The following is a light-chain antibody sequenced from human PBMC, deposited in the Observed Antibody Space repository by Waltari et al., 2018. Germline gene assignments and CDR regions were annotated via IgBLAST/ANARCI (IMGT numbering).Light chain of an antibody. CDR3: QQYNNWPET. Sequence: DIVMTQSPATLSVSPGERATLPCRASQSIGSNLAWYQHKPGQAPRFLIYGASTRATGIPARFSGSGSGTEFTLTISSLQSADFVVYYCQQYNNWPETFGQGTKVEIK. V-gene: IGKV3-15*01. J-gene: IGKJ1*01. CDR1: QSIGSN. CDR2: GAS.